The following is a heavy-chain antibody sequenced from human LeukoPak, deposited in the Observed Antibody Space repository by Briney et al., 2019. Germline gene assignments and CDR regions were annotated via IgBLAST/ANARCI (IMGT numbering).Heavy chain of an antibody. V-gene: IGHV1-8*02. CDR1: GGTFSSYA. J-gene: IGHJ4*02. Sequence: ASVTVSCKASGGTFSSYAISWVRQAAGQGLEWMGWMNPNSGNTGYAQKFQGRVTMTRNTSISTAYMELSSLRSEDTAVYYCARGFYYPTNWGQGTLVTVSS. D-gene: IGHD3-22*01. CDR3: ARGFYYPTN. CDR2: MNPNSGNT.